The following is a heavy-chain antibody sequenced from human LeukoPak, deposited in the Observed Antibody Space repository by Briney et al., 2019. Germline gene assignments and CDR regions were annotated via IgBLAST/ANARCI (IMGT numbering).Heavy chain of an antibody. J-gene: IGHJ4*02. CDR2: IVPDLGIT. V-gene: IGHV1-69*04. D-gene: IGHD6-19*01. CDR3: ARVLAGHPGY. Sequence: SVKVSCKASGGTFNKFVINWIRQAPGQGLEWVARIVPDLGITNQSPQFQGRLTITADTSTSTAYMRLRSLRSDDTAVYYCARVLAGHPGYWGQGTLVTVSS. CDR1: GGTFNKFV.